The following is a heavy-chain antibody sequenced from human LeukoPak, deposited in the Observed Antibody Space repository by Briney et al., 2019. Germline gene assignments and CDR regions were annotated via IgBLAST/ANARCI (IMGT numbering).Heavy chain of an antibody. CDR1: GGPFSTYP. CDR3: AREGFGEWEQLPFVH. D-gene: IGHD3-16*01. J-gene: IGHJ4*02. V-gene: IGHV1-69*04. Sequence: SLKVSFKSSGGPFSTYPIAWGRQAPGQGLEWMGRIIPILGMANYAQKFQGRVTFTAEESTSTAYMDLSSLTSEDTAVYYCAREGFGEWEQLPFVHWGQGTLVSVSS. CDR2: IIPILGMA.